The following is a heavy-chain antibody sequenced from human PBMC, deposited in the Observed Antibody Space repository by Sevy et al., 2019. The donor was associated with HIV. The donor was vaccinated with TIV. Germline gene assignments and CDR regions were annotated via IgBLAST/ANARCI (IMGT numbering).Heavy chain of an antibody. D-gene: IGHD4-4*01. CDR3: TRSVTTIY. V-gene: IGHV3-49*04. Sequence: GGSLRLSCTTSGFAFSNYGLSWVRQAPGKGLEWVGFIRNKDYNGTTEYAGSVRGRFFISRDDSKSVAYLQMNNLKTADTGLYYCTRSVTTIYWGRGTRVTVSS. CDR2: IRNKDYNGTT. J-gene: IGHJ4*02. CDR1: GFAFSNYG.